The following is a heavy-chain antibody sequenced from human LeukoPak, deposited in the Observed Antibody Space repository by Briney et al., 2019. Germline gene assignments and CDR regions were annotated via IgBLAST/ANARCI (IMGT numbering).Heavy chain of an antibody. D-gene: IGHD3-9*01. J-gene: IGHJ4*02. V-gene: IGHV4-59*08. CDR3: ARQGYDLLTGYYYFDY. CDR2: IYYSGST. Sequence: SETLSLTCTVSGGSISSYYWSWIRQPPGKGLEWIGYIYYSGSTNYNPSLKSRVTISVDTSQNQFSLKLSSVTAADTAVYYCARQGYDLLTGYYYFDYWGQGTLVTVSS. CDR1: GGSISSYY.